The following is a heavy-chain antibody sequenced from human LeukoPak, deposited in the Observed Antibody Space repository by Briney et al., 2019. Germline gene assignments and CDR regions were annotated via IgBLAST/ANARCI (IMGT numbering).Heavy chain of an antibody. Sequence: PGGSLRLSCAASGFTFSSYSMNWVRQAPGKGLEWVSSISSSSSYMYYADSVKGRFTISRDKAKNSLYLQMNSLRAEDTAVYYCARDLELYDYVWGSYRSEYYFDYWGQGTLVTVSS. D-gene: IGHD3-16*02. J-gene: IGHJ4*02. CDR2: ISSSSSYM. V-gene: IGHV3-21*01. CDR3: ARDLELYDYVWGSYRSEYYFDY. CDR1: GFTFSSYS.